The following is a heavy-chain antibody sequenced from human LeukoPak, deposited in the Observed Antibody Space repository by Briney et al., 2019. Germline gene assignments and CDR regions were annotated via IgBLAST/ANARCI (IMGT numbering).Heavy chain of an antibody. CDR3: AREPGIAAAGTGFDY. J-gene: IGHJ4*02. V-gene: IGHV4-59*01. CDR2: IYYSGST. CDR1: GGSFSGYY. D-gene: IGHD6-13*01. Sequence: SETLSLTCAVYGGSFSGYYWSWIRQPPGKGLEWIGYIYYSGSTNYNPSLKSRVTISVDTSKNQFSLKLSSVTAADTAVYYCAREPGIAAAGTGFDYWGQGTLVTVSS.